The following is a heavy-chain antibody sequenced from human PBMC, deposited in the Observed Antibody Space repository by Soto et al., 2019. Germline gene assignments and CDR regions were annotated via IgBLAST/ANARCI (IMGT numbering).Heavy chain of an antibody. Sequence: SVKVSCKASGGTFSSYTISWVRQAPGQGLEWMGRIIPILGIANYAQKFQGRVTITADKSTSTAYTELSSLRSEDTAVYYCAREGDGYNPTDAFDIWGQGTMVTVSS. J-gene: IGHJ3*02. CDR3: AREGDGYNPTDAFDI. V-gene: IGHV1-69*04. CDR2: IIPILGIA. CDR1: GGTFSSYT. D-gene: IGHD5-12*01.